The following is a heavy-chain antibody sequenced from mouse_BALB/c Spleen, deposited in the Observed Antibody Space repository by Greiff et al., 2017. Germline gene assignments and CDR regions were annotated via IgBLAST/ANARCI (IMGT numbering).Heavy chain of an antibody. CDR1: GFTFSSYA. V-gene: IGHV5-9-3*01. J-gene: IGHJ2*01. CDR3: ARRPALDY. CDR2: ISSGGSYT. Sequence: EVQLVESGGGLVKPGGSLKLSCAASGFTFSSYAMSWVRQTPEKRLEWVATISSGGSYTYYPDSVKGRFTISRDNAKNTLYLQMSSLRSEDTAMYYCARRPALDYWGQGTTLTVSS.